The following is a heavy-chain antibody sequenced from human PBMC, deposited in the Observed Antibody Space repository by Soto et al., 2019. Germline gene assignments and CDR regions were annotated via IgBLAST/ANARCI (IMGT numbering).Heavy chain of an antibody. D-gene: IGHD2-2*01. J-gene: IGHJ4*02. CDR3: AHRQRCSSTSCLLSWDFDY. V-gene: IGHV2-5*02. CDR2: IYWDDDK. Sequence: SGPTLVKPTQTLTLTCTFSGFSLSTSGVGVGWIRQPPGKALEWLALIYWDDDKRYSPSLKSRLTITKDTSKNQLVLTMTNMDPVDTATYYCAHRQRCSSTSCLLSWDFDYWGQGTLVTVSS. CDR1: GFSLSTSGVG.